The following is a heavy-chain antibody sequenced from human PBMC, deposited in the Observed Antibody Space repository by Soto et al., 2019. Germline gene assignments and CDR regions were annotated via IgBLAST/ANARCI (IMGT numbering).Heavy chain of an antibody. CDR2: IGGSGAST. CDR3: AKDDFTDRGDDYFDY. CDR1: GFTFSSYA. V-gene: IGHV3-23*01. J-gene: IGHJ4*02. Sequence: GGSLRLSCAASGFTFSSYAMTWVRQAPGKGLEWVSAIGGSGASTYYADSVKGRLSISRDNSKNTLYLQLNSLRSEDTAVYYCAKDDFTDRGDDYFDYWGPGTLVTVSS. D-gene: IGHD2-21*02.